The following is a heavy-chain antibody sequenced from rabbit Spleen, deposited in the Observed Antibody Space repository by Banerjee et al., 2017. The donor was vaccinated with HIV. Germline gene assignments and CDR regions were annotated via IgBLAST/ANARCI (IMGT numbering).Heavy chain of an antibody. Sequence: QEQLVESGGGLVQPEGSLTLTCTASGIDFSSTFYMCWVRQAPGKGLEWIGCIYTVHRSNYYASWAKGRFTISETSSTTVTLQMTSLTAADTATYFCARDTSSSFSSYGMDLWGQGTLVTVS. CDR3: ARDTSSSFSSYGMDL. V-gene: IGHV1S45*01. J-gene: IGHJ6*01. CDR1: GIDFSSTFY. D-gene: IGHD1-1*01. CDR2: IYTVHRSN.